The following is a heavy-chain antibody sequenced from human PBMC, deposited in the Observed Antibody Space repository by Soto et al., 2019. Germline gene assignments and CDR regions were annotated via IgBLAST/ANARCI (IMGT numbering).Heavy chain of an antibody. CDR3: ARDGVVTRAIDY. CDR2: IWYDGSNK. Sequence: QVQLVESGGGVVQPGRSLRLSCAASGFTFSSYGMHWVRQAPGKGLEWVAVIWYDGSNKYYADSVKGRFTISRDNSKNTLYLKMNSLRADDTAVYYCARDGVVTRAIDYWGQGTLVTVSS. CDR1: GFTFSSYG. V-gene: IGHV3-33*01. J-gene: IGHJ4*02. D-gene: IGHD3-3*01.